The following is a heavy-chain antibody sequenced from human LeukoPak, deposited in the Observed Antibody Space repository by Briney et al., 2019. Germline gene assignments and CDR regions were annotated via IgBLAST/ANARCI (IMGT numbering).Heavy chain of an antibody. Sequence: PGGSLRLSCAASGFTFSSYAMSWVRQAPGKGLGWVSVISGSGGSTYYADSVKGRFTISRDNSKNTLYLQMNSLTVEDTAVYYCAKGTTGMAPRGYFDDWGQGTLVTVSS. CDR2: ISGSGGST. CDR3: AKGTTGMAPRGYFDD. V-gene: IGHV3-23*01. CDR1: GFTFSSYA. J-gene: IGHJ4*02. D-gene: IGHD5-18*01.